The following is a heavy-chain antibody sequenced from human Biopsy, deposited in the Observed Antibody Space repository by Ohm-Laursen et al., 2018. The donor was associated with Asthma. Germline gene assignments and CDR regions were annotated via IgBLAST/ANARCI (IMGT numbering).Heavy chain of an antibody. Sequence: SSVKVSCKISGYSLTDLSTHWVRQAPGQGLEWMGGHDHEEGGTVNARRFQGRVTMTEDTSTDTAYMELSSLSSDDTAVYYCAPDFPKDYVRYNFQFWGQGTLVTVSS. D-gene: IGHD4-17*01. CDR2: HDHEEGGT. J-gene: IGHJ4*02. CDR1: GYSLTDLS. CDR3: APDFPKDYVRYNFQF. V-gene: IGHV1-24*01.